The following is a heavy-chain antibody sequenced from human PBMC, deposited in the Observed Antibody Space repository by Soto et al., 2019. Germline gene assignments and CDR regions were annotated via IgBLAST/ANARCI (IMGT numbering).Heavy chain of an antibody. V-gene: IGHV4-30-4*01. Sequence: SETLSLTCTVSGGSVSGVDYFWSWIRQPPGKGLEWIGYIYYTGITHLNPSLKSRLTMAVDTSKNEFSLKLTSVSAADTAVYFCAREERKGIISWFDPWGQGTPVTVSS. CDR3: AREERKGIISWFDP. J-gene: IGHJ5*02. D-gene: IGHD2-21*01. CDR2: IYYTGIT. CDR1: GGSVSGVDYF.